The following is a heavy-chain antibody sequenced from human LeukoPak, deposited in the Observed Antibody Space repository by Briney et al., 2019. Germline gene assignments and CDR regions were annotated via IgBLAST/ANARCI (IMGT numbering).Heavy chain of an antibody. Sequence: PSETLSLTCAVSGGSISSGGYSWSWIRQPPGKGLEWIGYIYYSGSTYYNPSLKSRVTISVDTSKNQFSLKLSSVTAADTAVYYCARDAPKYYYDSSGYYGPRYDAFDIWGQGTMVTVSS. CDR1: GGSISSGGYS. J-gene: IGHJ3*02. D-gene: IGHD3-22*01. CDR3: ARDAPKYYYDSSGYYGPRYDAFDI. V-gene: IGHV4-30-4*07. CDR2: IYYSGST.